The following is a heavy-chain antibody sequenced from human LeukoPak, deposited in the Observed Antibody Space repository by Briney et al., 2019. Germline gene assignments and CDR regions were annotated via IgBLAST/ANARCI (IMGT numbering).Heavy chain of an antibody. Sequence: LSLTCAVSGGSISSSNWWSWVRQPPGKGLEWVAVISSDGSIKVYADSVKGRFTLSRDNSINTVDLQMNSLRAEDTAVYYCVEEYHSRGFGAYFDYWGQGTLVTVSS. V-gene: IGHV3-30*18. CDR3: VEEYHSRGFGAYFDY. CDR2: ISSDGSIK. CDR1: GGSISSSN. D-gene: IGHD3-3*01. J-gene: IGHJ4*02.